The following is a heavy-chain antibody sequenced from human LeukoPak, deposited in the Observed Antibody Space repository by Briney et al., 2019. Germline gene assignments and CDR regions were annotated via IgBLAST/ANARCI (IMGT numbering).Heavy chain of an antibody. D-gene: IGHD2-15*01. CDR1: GYTFTGYY. CDR2: INPNSGGT. Sequence: ASVKVSRKASGYTFTGYYMHWVRQAPGQGLEWMGWINPNSGGTNYAQKFQGRVTMTRDTSISTAYMELSSLRSDDTAVYYCARDRGCSGGSCYFSWGQGTLVTVSS. V-gene: IGHV1-2*02. J-gene: IGHJ4*02. CDR3: ARDRGCSGGSCYFS.